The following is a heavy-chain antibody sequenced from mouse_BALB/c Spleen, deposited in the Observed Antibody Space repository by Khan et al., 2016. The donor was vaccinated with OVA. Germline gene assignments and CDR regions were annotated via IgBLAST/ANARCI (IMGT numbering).Heavy chain of an antibody. Sequence: QVQLQESGPGLVQPSQSLSITCTASGFSLTSYGVHWVRQSPGKGLEWLGVICSGGGTDYNAAVISRLNISKDNSKSQAFFKMNRRRGDAAVIYCCARNKDDAEGLAYWGQGTMLTVSA. V-gene: IGHV2-2*01. CDR3: ARNKDDAEGLAY. CDR1: GFSLTSYG. J-gene: IGHJ3*01. CDR2: ICSGGGT.